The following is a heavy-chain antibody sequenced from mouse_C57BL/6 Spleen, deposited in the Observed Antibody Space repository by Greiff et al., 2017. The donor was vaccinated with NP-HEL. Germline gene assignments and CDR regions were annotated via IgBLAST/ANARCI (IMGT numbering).Heavy chain of an antibody. CDR1: GYTFTSYW. CDR2: IDPSDSYT. V-gene: IGHV1-69*01. Sequence: VQLQQPGAELVMPGASVKLSCKASGYTFTSYWMHWVKHRPGQVLEWIGEIDPSDSYTNYNQKSTFKSTWTVDKSSGTAYMQLSSLTSEDSAVYYCARWDTTEGFAYWGQGTLVTVSA. J-gene: IGHJ3*01. D-gene: IGHD1-1*01. CDR3: ARWDTTEGFAY.